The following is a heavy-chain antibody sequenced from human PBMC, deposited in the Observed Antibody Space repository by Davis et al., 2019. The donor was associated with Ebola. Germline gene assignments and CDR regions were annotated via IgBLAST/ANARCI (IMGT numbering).Heavy chain of an antibody. CDR2: IFTGDSDT. CDR3: ASLRRTITGMDDGFDM. Sequence: GESLKISCKDSGNSFSSHWIAWVRQMPGKGLEWMGIIFTGDSDTRYSPSFRGQVTISADKSIKTAFLQWSSLKASDTALYYCASLRRTITGMDDGFDMWGQGTMVTVSS. CDR1: GNSFSSHW. J-gene: IGHJ3*02. V-gene: IGHV5-51*01. D-gene: IGHD2-8*02.